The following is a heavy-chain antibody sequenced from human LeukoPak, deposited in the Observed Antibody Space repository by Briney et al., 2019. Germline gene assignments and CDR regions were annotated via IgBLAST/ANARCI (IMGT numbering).Heavy chain of an antibody. Sequence: SETLSLTCTVSGGSISSYYWSWIRQPPGKGLEWIGYIYYSGSTNYNPSPKSRVTISVDTSKNQFSLKLSSVTAADTAVYYCAREGARATVFAFDIWGQGTMVTVSS. J-gene: IGHJ3*02. D-gene: IGHD4-17*01. V-gene: IGHV4-59*01. CDR3: AREGARATVFAFDI. CDR1: GGSISSYY. CDR2: IYYSGST.